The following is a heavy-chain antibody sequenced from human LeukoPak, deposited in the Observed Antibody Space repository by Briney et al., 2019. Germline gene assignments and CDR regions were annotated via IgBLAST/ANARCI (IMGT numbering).Heavy chain of an antibody. V-gene: IGHV4-59*08. D-gene: IGHD1-7*01. J-gene: IGHJ4*02. CDR2: IYCSGNT. CDR1: GGSISTYY. CDR3: VRHRTGTTADY. Sequence: SETLSLTCTVSGGSISTYYWSWIRQPPGKGLEWIGCIYCSGNTNNSPSLKSRVTISVDTSKNQFSLSLTSVTAADTAVYYCVRHRTGTTADYWGQGTLVTVSS.